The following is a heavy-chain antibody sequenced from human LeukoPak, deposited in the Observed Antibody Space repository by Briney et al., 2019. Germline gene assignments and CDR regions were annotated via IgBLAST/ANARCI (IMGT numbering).Heavy chain of an antibody. Sequence: GASVKVSCKASGYTFTSYYMHWVRQAPGQGLEWMGIINPSGGSTSYAQKLQGRVTMTRDTSISTAYMELSRLRSEDTAVYYCARDSRPSYDSSAYYYPGDYWGQGTLVTVSS. J-gene: IGHJ4*02. CDR3: ARDSRPSYDSSAYYYPGDY. V-gene: IGHV1-46*01. CDR1: GYTFTSYY. CDR2: INPSGGST. D-gene: IGHD3-22*01.